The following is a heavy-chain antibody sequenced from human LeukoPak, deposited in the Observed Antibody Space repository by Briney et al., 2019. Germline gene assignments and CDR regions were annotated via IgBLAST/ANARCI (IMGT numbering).Heavy chain of an antibody. V-gene: IGHV3-23*01. CDR1: GFTFSVYG. Sequence: GGSLRLSCVASGFTFSVYGMSWVRQAPGKGLEWVSVIIGSGGSTYYSDSVKGRFTISRDNSKNTLYLQMNSLRAEDTAVYYCARDHPLLRAFDYWGQGTLVTVSS. CDR3: ARDHPLLRAFDY. J-gene: IGHJ4*02. D-gene: IGHD3-9*01. CDR2: IIGSGGST.